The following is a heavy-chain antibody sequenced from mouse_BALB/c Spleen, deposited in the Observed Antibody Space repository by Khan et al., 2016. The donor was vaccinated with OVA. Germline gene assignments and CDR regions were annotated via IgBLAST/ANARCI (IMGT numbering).Heavy chain of an antibody. Sequence: VQLQQSGAEFVKPGASVRLSCTASGFNIKDTYMHWVKQRPEQGLEWIGRIDPANGNTKYDPKFQGKATITADPPFNTAYLQLSSLTSEDTAVYYCATYYYGSSRYFDYWGQGTTLTVSS. V-gene: IGHV14-3*02. J-gene: IGHJ2*01. CDR1: GFNIKDTY. CDR3: ATYYYGSSRYFDY. CDR2: IDPANGNT. D-gene: IGHD1-1*01.